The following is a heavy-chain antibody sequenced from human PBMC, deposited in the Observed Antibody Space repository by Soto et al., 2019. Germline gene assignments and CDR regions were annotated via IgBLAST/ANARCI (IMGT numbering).Heavy chain of an antibody. CDR3: ARDLGMAYSSSWHHNWFDP. V-gene: IGHV4-30-4*01. J-gene: IGHJ5*02. CDR2: IYYSGST. Sequence: SETLSLTCTVSGGSISSGDYYWSWIRQPAGKGLEWIGYIYYSGSTYYNPSLKSRVTISVDTSKNQFSLKLSSVTAADTAVYYCARDLGMAYSSSWHHNWFDPWGQGPLVTVSS. CDR1: GGSISSGDYY. D-gene: IGHD6-13*01.